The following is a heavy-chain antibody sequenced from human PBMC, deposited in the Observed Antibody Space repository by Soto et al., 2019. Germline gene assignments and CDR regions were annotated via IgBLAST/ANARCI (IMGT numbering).Heavy chain of an antibody. Sequence: VASVKVSCKASGGTFSSYAISWVRQAPGQGLEWMGGIIPIFGTANYAQKFQGRVTITADESTSTAYMELSSLRSEDTAVYYCARGLGYTVTNIPFDRVHLHYWGQGTLVTVSS. J-gene: IGHJ4*02. CDR3: ARGLGYTVTNIPFDRVHLHY. CDR2: IIPIFGTA. D-gene: IGHD4-17*01. V-gene: IGHV1-69*13. CDR1: GGTFSSYA.